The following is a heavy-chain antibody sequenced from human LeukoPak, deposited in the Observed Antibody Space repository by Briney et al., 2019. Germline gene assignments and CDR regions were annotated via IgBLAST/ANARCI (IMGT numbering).Heavy chain of an antibody. CDR3: ARAPGDSITMVRGVIISPIDY. Sequence: ASVKVSCKASGYTFTGGYMHWVRQAPGQGLEWMGWINPNSGATNYAQKFQGRVTMTRDTSISTAYMELSRLRSDDTAVYYCARAPGDSITMVRGVIISPIDYWGQGTLVTVSS. CDR1: GYTFTGGY. D-gene: IGHD3-10*01. CDR2: INPNSGAT. V-gene: IGHV1-2*02. J-gene: IGHJ4*02.